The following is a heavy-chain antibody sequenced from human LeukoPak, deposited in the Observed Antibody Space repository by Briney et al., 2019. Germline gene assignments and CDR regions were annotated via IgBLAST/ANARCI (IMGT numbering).Heavy chain of an antibody. Sequence: SETLSLTCTVSGGSISSGSYYWSWIRQPAGKGLEWIGCIYTSGSTNYNPSLKSRVTISVDTPKNQFSLKLSSVTAADTAVYYCATYSNYVDYWGQGTLVTVSS. CDR2: IYTSGST. V-gene: IGHV4-61*02. D-gene: IGHD4-11*01. CDR1: GGSISSGSYY. J-gene: IGHJ4*02. CDR3: ATYSNYVDY.